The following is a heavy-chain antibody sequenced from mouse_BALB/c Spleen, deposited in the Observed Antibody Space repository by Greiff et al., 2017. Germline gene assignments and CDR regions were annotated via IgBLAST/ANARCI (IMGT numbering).Heavy chain of an antibody. CDR1: GFTFTNHH. CDR2: INPYNDYT. CDR3: ERRGYYGGYFDY. V-gene: IGHV1S45*01. J-gene: IGHJ2*01. Sequence: VQLQQSGAELVRPGASVKISCRACGFTFTNHHINWVKPRPGQGLDWIGYINPYNDYTSFNQKFKSKPTLTVDKSSSTDYMELSSLTSEDSAVYCCERRGYYGGYFDYWGQGTTLTVSS. D-gene: IGHD1-1*01.